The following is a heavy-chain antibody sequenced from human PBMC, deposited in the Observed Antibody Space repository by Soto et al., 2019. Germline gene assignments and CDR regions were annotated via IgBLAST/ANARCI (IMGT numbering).Heavy chain of an antibody. CDR3: ARARVYATGPLDF. D-gene: IGHD6-13*01. CDR1: GFTFTIYT. Sequence: GSLGLACSASGFTFTIYTMNWVRQAPGRGLEWVSSISSSSDYIYYADSMKGRVTISRDNAKNSLFLDMNSLTGEDTAVYYCARARVYATGPLDFWGQGTLVTVYS. V-gene: IGHV3-21*06. CDR2: ISSSSDYI. J-gene: IGHJ4*02.